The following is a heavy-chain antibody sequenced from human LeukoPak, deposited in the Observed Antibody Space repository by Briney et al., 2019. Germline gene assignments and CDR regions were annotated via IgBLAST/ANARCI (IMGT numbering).Heavy chain of an antibody. V-gene: IGHV1-2*02. D-gene: IGHD6-19*01. CDR1: VYTFTGYY. CDR2: INPNSGGT. J-gene: IGHJ4*02. CDR3: ARAIGDSSY. Sequence: SVKVSCKPSVYTFTGYYLYWVRLAPGPGLEWMGWINPNSGGTNYAQKFQGRVTMTRDTSISTAYMELSRLTSDDTAAYYCARAIGDSSYWGQGTLVTVSS.